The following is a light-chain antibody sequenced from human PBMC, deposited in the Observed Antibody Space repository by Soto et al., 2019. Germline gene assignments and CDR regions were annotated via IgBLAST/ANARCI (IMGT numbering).Light chain of an antibody. CDR2: QVS. J-gene: IGLJ3*02. CDR3: CSYTSRSTLV. CDR1: SSDIGGAHNY. Sequence: QSALTQPASVSGSPGQSITISCTGTSSDIGGAHNYVSWYQQHPGKAPKLIIYQVSNRPSRISNRFSGSKSGDTASLTISGLQDEDEADYYCCSYTSRSTLVFGGGTKVTVL. V-gene: IGLV2-14*01.